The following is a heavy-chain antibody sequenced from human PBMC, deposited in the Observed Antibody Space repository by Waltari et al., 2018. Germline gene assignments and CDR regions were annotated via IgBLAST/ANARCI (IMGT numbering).Heavy chain of an antibody. V-gene: IGHV4-38-2*01. CDR3: ARHRGDFWSGYSSGELDY. D-gene: IGHD3-3*01. Sequence: QVQLQESGPGLVKPSETLSLTCAVSGYSISSGSYWGWIRPPPGKGLEWIGSIYHSGSTYYNPSLKSRVTISVDTSKNQCSLKLSSVTAADTAVYYCARHRGDFWSGYSSGELDYWGQGTLVTVSS. CDR2: IYHSGST. J-gene: IGHJ4*02. CDR1: GYSISSGSY.